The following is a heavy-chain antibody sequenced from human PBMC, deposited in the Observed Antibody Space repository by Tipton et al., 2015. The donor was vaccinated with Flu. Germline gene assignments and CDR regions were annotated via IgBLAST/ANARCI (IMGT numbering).Heavy chain of an antibody. CDR2: IRNGADNE. CDR1: GFTFSDYY. Sequence: SLRLSCAASGFTFSDYYMSWVRQAPGKGLEWVAFIRNGADNEHYADSVKGRFTISRDNSKNTLYLQMNSLNFEDTAVYYCAKDMIGYRSGFDSWGQGTLVTVSS. D-gene: IGHD6-19*01. J-gene: IGHJ4*02. V-gene: IGHV3-30*02. CDR3: AKDMIGYRSGFDS.